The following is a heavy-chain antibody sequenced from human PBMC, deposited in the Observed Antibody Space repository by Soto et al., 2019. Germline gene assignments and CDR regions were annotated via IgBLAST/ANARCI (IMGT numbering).Heavy chain of an antibody. CDR2: ISSSSSYI. J-gene: IGHJ4*02. Sequence: GGSLRLSCAASGFTFSSYSMNWVRQAPGKGLEWVSSISSSSSYIYYADSAKGRFTISRDNAKNSLYLQMNSLRAEDTAVYYCARDQWPSAGSGTQPFDYWGQGTLVTVSS. D-gene: IGHD3-10*01. CDR1: GFTFSSYS. CDR3: ARDQWPSAGSGTQPFDY. V-gene: IGHV3-21*01.